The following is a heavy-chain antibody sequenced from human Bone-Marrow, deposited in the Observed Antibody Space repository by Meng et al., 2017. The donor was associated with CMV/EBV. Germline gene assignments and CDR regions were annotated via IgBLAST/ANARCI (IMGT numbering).Heavy chain of an antibody. Sequence: LSLTCAASGFTFSSYGMHWVRQAPGKGLEWVAFIRYDGSNKYYADSVKGRFTISRDNSKNTLYLQMNSLRAEDTAVYYCAKEGDSSFFSYYYGMDVWGPGNTVNVSS. CDR1: GFTFSSYG. V-gene: IGHV3-30*02. CDR3: AKEGDSSFFSYYYGMDV. CDR2: IRYDGSNK. J-gene: IGHJ6*02. D-gene: IGHD6-19*01.